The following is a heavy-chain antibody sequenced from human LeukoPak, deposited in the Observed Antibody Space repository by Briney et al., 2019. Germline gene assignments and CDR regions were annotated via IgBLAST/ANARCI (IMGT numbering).Heavy chain of an antibody. Sequence: ASVTVSCKASGYTFTGYYMRWVRQAPGQGLEWMGWINPNSGGTNYAQKFQGWVTMTRDTSISTAYMELSRLRSDDTAVYYCARGGDYENYYYGMDVWGQGTTVTVSS. J-gene: IGHJ6*02. CDR2: INPNSGGT. V-gene: IGHV1-2*04. CDR1: GYTFTGYY. CDR3: ARGGDYENYYYGMDV. D-gene: IGHD4-17*01.